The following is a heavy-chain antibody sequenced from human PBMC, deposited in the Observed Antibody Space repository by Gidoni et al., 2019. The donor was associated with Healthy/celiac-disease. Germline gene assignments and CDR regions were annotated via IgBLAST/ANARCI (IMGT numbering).Heavy chain of an antibody. Sequence: QVQLVESGGGLVKPGGSLSLSCAASGVTFSDYYMSWIRQSPGNGLDWVSYISSSSSYTNYADSVKGRFTISRDNAKNSLYLQMNSLRAEDTAVYYCVASTDGSDYWGQGTLVTVSS. V-gene: IGHV3-11*06. D-gene: IGHD2-21*02. CDR3: VASTDGSDY. CDR1: GVTFSDYY. CDR2: ISSSSSYT. J-gene: IGHJ4*02.